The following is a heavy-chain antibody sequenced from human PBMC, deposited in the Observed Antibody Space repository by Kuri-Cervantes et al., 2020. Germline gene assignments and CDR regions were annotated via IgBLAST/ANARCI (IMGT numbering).Heavy chain of an antibody. J-gene: IGHJ4*02. V-gene: IGHV4-34*01. CDR3: ARNVFSFDY. CDR2: INHSGST. CDR1: GGSFSGYY. Sequence: GSLRLSCAVYGGSFSGYYWSWIRRPPGKGLEWIGEINHSGSTNYNPSLKSRVTISVDTSKNQFSLKLSSVTAADTAVYYCARNVFSFDYWGQGTLVTVSS.